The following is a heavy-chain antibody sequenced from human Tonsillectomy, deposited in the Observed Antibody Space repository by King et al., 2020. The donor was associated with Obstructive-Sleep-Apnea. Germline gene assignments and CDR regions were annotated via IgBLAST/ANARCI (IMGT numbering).Heavy chain of an antibody. CDR3: ARPYCGGDCTPYYFDY. V-gene: IGHV3-33*01. CDR2: IWYDGSNK. D-gene: IGHD2-21*02. J-gene: IGHJ4*02. CDR1: EFTFSNYG. Sequence: VQLVESGGGVVQPGRSLRLSCAASEFTFSNYGMHWVRQAPGKGLEWVAVIWYDGSNKDYVDYVKGRFTISRDNSKNTLYLQMNSLRAEDTAVYYCARPYCGGDCTPYYFDYWGQGTLVTVSS.